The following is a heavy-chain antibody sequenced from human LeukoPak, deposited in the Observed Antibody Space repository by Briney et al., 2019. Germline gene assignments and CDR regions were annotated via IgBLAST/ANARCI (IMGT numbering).Heavy chain of an antibody. D-gene: IGHD3-22*01. CDR2: IRYDGSNK. Sequence: GGSLRLSCAASGFTFSSYSMSWVRQAPGKGLEWVTFIRYDGSNKYYADSVKGRFTISRDNSKNTLYLQMNSLRAEDTAVYYCARGLYYYDSSGYPDWGQGTLVTVSS. CDR1: GFTFSSYS. J-gene: IGHJ4*02. V-gene: IGHV3-30*02. CDR3: ARGLYYYDSSGYPD.